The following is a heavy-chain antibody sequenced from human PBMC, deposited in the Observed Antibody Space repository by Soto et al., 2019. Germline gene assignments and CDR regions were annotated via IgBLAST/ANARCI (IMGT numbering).Heavy chain of an antibody. D-gene: IGHD3-9*01. CDR3: ARADWDSRYYYYGMDV. CDR2: IYYSGST. J-gene: IGHJ6*02. CDR1: GGSIISYY. V-gene: IGHV4-59*01. Sequence: SETLSLTCTVSGGSIISYYWSWIRQPPGKGLEWIGYIYYSGSTNYNPSLKSRVTISVDTSKNQFSLKLSSVTAADTAVYYCARADWDSRYYYYGMDVWGQGTTVT.